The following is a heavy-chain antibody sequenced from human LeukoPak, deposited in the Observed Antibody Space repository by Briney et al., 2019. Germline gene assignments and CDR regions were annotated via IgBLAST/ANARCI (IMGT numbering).Heavy chain of an antibody. Sequence: ASVKVSCKASGYTFTSYGISWVRQAPGQGLEWMGWISAYNGNTNYAQKLQGRVTMTRDMSTSTVYMELSSLRSEDTAVYYCAGSLGYCTSNVCYLKYWGQGTLVTVSS. CDR3: AGSLGYCTSNVCYLKY. J-gene: IGHJ4*02. D-gene: IGHD2-8*01. V-gene: IGHV1-18*01. CDR2: ISAYNGNT. CDR1: GYTFTSYG.